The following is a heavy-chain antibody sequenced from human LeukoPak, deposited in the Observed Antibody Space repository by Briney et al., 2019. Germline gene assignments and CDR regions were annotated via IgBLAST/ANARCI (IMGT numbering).Heavy chain of an antibody. CDR1: GGTFSSYA. CDR3: ASTAKGDYGDYGRYYYYYMDV. J-gene: IGHJ6*03. Sequence: GSSVKVSCKASGGTFSSYAISWVRQARGQGLEWMGGIIPIFGTANYAQKFQGRVTITTDESTSTAYVELSSLRSEDTAVYYCASTAKGDYGDYGRYYYYYMDVWGKGTTVTVSS. CDR2: IIPIFGTA. V-gene: IGHV1-69*05. D-gene: IGHD4-17*01.